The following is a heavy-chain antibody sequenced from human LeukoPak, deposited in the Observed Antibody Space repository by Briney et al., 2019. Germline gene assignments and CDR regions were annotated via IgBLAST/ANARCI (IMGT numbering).Heavy chain of an antibody. CDR1: GHTFTSYG. D-gene: IGHD6-19*01. CDR3: ASAQEIAVAGSYFDY. J-gene: IGHJ4*02. V-gene: IGHV1-18*01. CDR2: ISVYNGNT. Sequence: GASVKVSCKSSGHTFTSYGINWVRQAPGQGLEWMGWISVYNGNTYYAQKFQGRITMTTDTSTSTAYMDLRSLRSHDTAVYYCASAQEIAVAGSYFDYWGQGTLVTVSS.